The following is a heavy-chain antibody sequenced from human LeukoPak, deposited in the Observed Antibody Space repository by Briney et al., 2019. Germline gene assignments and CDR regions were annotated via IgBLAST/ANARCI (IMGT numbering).Heavy chain of an antibody. CDR3: ARDQIEVAVNQYYYQYGMDV. CDR1: GFTFRSYG. Sequence: PGGSLRLSCAASGFTFRSYGMPWVRQAPGKGLEWVAVIWYDGTNKDYAESVKGRFTISRDNAKNSLYLRMNSLRAEDTAVYYCARDQIEVAVNQYYYQYGMDVWGQGTTVTVSS. D-gene: IGHD6-19*01. CDR2: IWYDGTNK. V-gene: IGHV3-33*01. J-gene: IGHJ6*02.